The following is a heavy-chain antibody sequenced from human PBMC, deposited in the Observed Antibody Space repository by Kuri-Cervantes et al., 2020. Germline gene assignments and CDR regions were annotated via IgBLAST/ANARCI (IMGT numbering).Heavy chain of an antibody. CDR2: TYYRSKWSN. J-gene: IGHJ6*02. CDR1: GDSVSSKSAS. Sequence: SQTLSLTCAISGDSVSSKSASWNWIRQSPSRGLEWLGRTYYRSKWSNDYAVSVKSRITINPETSRNQISLQLNSVTPEDTAVYYCARYYGSGSRGYYYYYYGMDVWGQGTTVTVSS. V-gene: IGHV6-1*01. CDR3: ARYYGSGSRGYYYYYYGMDV. D-gene: IGHD3-10*01.